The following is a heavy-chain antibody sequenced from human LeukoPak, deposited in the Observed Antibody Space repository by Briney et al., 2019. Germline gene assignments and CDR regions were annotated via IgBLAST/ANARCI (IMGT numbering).Heavy chain of an antibody. Sequence: SETLSLTCTVSGGSISSYYWSWLRQPPGKGLEWIGFIYYSGITDYTPSLKSRITISVDTSKNQFSLKLTSVTAADTAVYYCARVRALSYYDSSGDLYYFEYWGQGTLVTVSS. V-gene: IGHV4-59*01. CDR1: GGSISSYY. CDR2: IYYSGIT. D-gene: IGHD3-22*01. CDR3: ARVRALSYYDSSGDLYYFEY. J-gene: IGHJ4*02.